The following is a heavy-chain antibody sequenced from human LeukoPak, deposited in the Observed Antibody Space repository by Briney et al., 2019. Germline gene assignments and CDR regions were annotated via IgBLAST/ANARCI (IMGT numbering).Heavy chain of an antibody. CDR2: ISSSSSYI. Sequence: GGSLRLSCAASGFTFSSYSMNWVRQAPGKGLEWVSSISSSSSYIYYADSAKGRFTISRDNAKNSLYLQMNSLRAEDTAVYYCARERCGGDCPFDYWGQGTLVTVSS. J-gene: IGHJ4*02. CDR1: GFTFSSYS. V-gene: IGHV3-21*01. D-gene: IGHD2-21*02. CDR3: ARERCGGDCPFDY.